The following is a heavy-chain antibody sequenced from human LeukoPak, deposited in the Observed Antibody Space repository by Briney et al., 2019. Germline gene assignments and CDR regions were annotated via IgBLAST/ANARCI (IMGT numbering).Heavy chain of an antibody. CDR1: GFTFTSYA. CDR3: ARVQYGYLSGSYRVFFDY. Sequence: GGSLRLSCAVSGFTFTSYAIAWVRQAPGKGLEGVSTISGSGNRTYYAKSVKGRFTLSRDKSTSLVYLQMSSLRVEETAVYYCARVQYGYLSGSYRVFFDYWGQGALVTVSS. CDR2: ISGSGNRT. V-gene: IGHV3-23*01. D-gene: IGHD3-10*01. J-gene: IGHJ4*02.